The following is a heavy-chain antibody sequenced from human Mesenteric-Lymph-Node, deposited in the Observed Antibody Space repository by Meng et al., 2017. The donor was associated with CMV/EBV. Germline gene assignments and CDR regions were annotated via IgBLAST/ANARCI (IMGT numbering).Heavy chain of an antibody. V-gene: IGHV3-23*01. J-gene: IGHJ4*02. CDR1: GFTFSSYA. CDR3: AKEIRRGWYGVDC. Sequence: GESLKISCAASGFTFSSYAMTWVRQAPGKGLEWVSSISGIGGSTYYADSVKGRFTISRDNSKNTLYLQMNSLRAEDTAVYYCAKEIRRGWYGVDCWGRGTLVTVSS. CDR2: ISGIGGST. D-gene: IGHD6-19*01.